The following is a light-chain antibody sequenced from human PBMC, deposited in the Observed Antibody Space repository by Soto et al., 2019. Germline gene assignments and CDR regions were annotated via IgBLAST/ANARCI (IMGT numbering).Light chain of an antibody. Sequence: DIQMTQSPSSLSASVGDRVTTTCRASQSISSYLNWYQQKPGKAPKLLIYAASSLQSGVPSRFSGSGSGTDFTLSISILQPEDFATYYCQQSYSTPWTFGQGTKV. CDR1: QSISSY. CDR3: QQSYSTPWT. J-gene: IGKJ1*01. CDR2: AAS. V-gene: IGKV1-39*01.